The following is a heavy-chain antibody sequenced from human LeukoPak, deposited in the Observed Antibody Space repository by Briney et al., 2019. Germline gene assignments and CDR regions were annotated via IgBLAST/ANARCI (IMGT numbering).Heavy chain of an antibody. Sequence: ASVKVSCKTSGYSFTAYYIVWVRQAPGQGLEWMGWINPDRGDLNFEQKFQGRISMTRDTPISTAYLELSSLTSDDTALYYCARPYSRSSIDGFDIWGQGTMVTVSS. D-gene: IGHD6-6*01. CDR2: INPDRGDL. V-gene: IGHV1-2*02. CDR3: ARPYSRSSIDGFDI. J-gene: IGHJ3*02. CDR1: GYSFTAYY.